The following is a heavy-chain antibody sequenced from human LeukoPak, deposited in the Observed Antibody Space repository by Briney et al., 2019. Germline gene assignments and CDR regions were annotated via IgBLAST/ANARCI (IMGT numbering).Heavy chain of an antibody. Sequence: GGSLRLSCAASGFTFSSYSMNWVRQAPGKGLEWIGFIRSKAYGGTTEYAASVKGRFTISRDDSKSIVFLQMNSLKTEDTAVYFCACLPDYYGQGTLVTVSS. CDR3: ACLPDY. J-gene: IGHJ4*02. CDR1: GFTFSSYS. D-gene: IGHD5/OR15-5a*01. CDR2: IRSKAYGGTT. V-gene: IGHV3-49*04.